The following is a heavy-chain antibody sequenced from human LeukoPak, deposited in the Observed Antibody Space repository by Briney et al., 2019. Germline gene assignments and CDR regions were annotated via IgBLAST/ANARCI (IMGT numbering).Heavy chain of an antibody. CDR1: GYTFTSYD. D-gene: IGHD2-15*01. Sequence: ASVKVSCKASGYTFTSYDINWVRQATGQGLEWMGWMNPNSGNTGYAQRFQGRVTITGNTSISTAYMELSSLRSEDTAVYYCARGSGGSCYRSRRPKCYYMDVWGKGTTVTVSS. CDR3: ARGSGGSCYRSRRPKCYYMDV. CDR2: MNPNSGNT. V-gene: IGHV1-8*03. J-gene: IGHJ6*03.